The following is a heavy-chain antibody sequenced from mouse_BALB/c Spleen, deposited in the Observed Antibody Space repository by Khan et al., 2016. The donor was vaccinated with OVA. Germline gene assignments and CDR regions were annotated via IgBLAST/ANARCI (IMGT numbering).Heavy chain of an antibody. CDR2: IYPGNSDT. D-gene: IGHD1-3*01. CDR1: GYSFTSYL. CDR3: ARGGYSSFAY. J-gene: IGHJ3*01. Sequence: VQLQQSGTVLARPGASVKMSCKASGYSFTSYLIHWVKQRPGQGLEWIGDIYPGNSDTTSNQKFKDKAKLTAGQSANNAYLELSSLQNEDSAVDYCARGGYSSFAYWGQGTLVTVSA. V-gene: IGHV1-5*01.